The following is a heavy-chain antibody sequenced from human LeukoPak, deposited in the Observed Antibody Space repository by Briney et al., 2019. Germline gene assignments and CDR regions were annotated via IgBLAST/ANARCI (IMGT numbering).Heavy chain of an antibody. J-gene: IGHJ4*02. V-gene: IGHV4-39*07. CDR2: IYYSGST. D-gene: IGHD6-13*01. CDR1: GGSISSSSYY. Sequence: SETLSLTCTVSGGSISSSSYYWGWIRQPPGKGLEWIGSIYYSGSTYYNPSLKSRVTISVDKSKNQFSLKLSSVTAADTAVYYCASIAAAGGGVYYFDYWGQGTLVTVSS. CDR3: ASIAAAGGGVYYFDY.